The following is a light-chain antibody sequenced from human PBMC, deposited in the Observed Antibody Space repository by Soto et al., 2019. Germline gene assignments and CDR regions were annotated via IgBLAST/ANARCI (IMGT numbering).Light chain of an antibody. J-gene: IGKJ1*01. CDR3: HQYYSYSRT. V-gene: IGKV1-5*03. Sequence: DVEMTQSPSTLSASVGDRVTITCRASQSISDWLAWYQQKPGKAPKLLIYKASSLESAVPSRFSGSGSGTDFTLTISSLQPDDFATYYCHQYYSYSRTFGQGTKVEIK. CDR1: QSISDW. CDR2: KAS.